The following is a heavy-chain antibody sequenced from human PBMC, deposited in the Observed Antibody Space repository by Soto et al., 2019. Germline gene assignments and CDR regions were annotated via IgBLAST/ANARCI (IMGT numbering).Heavy chain of an antibody. CDR3: VGEQDVHTPMVQGNY. V-gene: IGHV3-48*02. CDR2: ISSSKTT. CDR1: GITFSSYS. J-gene: IGHJ4*02. Sequence: EVQLVESGGGLVQPGESLRLSCTASGITFSSYSMNWVRQAPGKGLEWLSYISSSKTTYADSVKGRFTISRDNAKNSVDLQMNSLRDEDTAVYYGVGEQDVHTPMVQGNYWGRGARVTVSS. D-gene: IGHD5-18*01.